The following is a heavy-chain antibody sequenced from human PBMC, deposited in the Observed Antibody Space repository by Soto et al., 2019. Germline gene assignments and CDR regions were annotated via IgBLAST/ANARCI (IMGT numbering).Heavy chain of an antibody. CDR1: GYTFTSYG. V-gene: IGHV1-18*01. J-gene: IGHJ6*02. CDR2: ISAYNGNT. Sequence: ASVKVSCKASGYTFTSYGISWVRLAPGQGLEWMGWISAYNGNTNYAQKLQGRVTMTTDTSTSTAYMELRSLRSDDTAVYYCARAAAGSIPNYYYGMDVWGQGTTVTVSS. CDR3: ARAAAGSIPNYYYGMDV. D-gene: IGHD6-13*01.